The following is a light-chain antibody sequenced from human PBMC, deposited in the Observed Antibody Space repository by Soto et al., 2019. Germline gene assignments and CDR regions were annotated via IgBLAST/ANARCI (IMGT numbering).Light chain of an antibody. CDR1: SNDLGRYNY. CDR2: DVA. Sequence: QSVLTQPRSVSGSPGQSVTISCTGTSNDLGRYNYVTWYQQHPGEAPKLVMYDVAQRPAGVSDRLSGDKSGKTVSLTISGLQADDEATYYCCSYAGSDALVFGSGTKVTVL. J-gene: IGLJ1*01. V-gene: IGLV2-11*01. CDR3: CSYAGSDALV.